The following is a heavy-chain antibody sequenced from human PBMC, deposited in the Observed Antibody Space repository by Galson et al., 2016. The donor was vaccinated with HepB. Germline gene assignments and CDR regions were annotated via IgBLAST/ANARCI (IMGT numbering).Heavy chain of an antibody. J-gene: IGHJ5*02. CDR1: GYTFTSYG. V-gene: IGHV1-18*01. CDR3: ARVLGGYDFYP. Sequence: SVKVSCKASGYTFTSYGISWVRQAPGQGLEWMGWIGPYNGNTNYAQSFQGRVTMTTDTSTGTAYMELWNLRSDDTALYYCARVLGGYDFYPWGQGTLVTVSS. D-gene: IGHD5-12*01. CDR2: IGPYNGNT.